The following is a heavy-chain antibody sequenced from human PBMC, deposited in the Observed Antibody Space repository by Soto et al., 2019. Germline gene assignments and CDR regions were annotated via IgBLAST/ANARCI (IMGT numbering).Heavy chain of an antibody. CDR1: GGSVSSGSYY. CDR2: IYYSGST. Sequence: SETLSLTCTVSGGSVSSGSYYWSWIRQPPGKGLEWIGYIYYSGSTNYNPSLKSRVTISVDTSKNQFSLKLSSVTAADTAVYYCARVGGDVVVPAAALLWDGMDVWGQGTTVTVSS. J-gene: IGHJ6*02. V-gene: IGHV4-61*01. D-gene: IGHD2-2*01. CDR3: ARVGGDVVVPAAALLWDGMDV.